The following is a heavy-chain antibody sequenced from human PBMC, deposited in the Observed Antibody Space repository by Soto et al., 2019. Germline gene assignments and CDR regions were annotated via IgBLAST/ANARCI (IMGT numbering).Heavy chain of an antibody. D-gene: IGHD3-3*01. CDR3: AKDAGLRFYYGMDV. CDR1: GFTFSSYG. J-gene: IGHJ6*02. CDR2: ISYDGSNK. V-gene: IGHV3-30*18. Sequence: QVQLVESGGGVVQPGRSLRLSCAASGFTFSSYGMHWVRQAPGKGLEWVAVISYDGSNKYYADSVKGRFTISRDNSKNTLYLQMNSLRAEDTAVYYCAKDAGLRFYYGMDVWGQGTTVTVSS.